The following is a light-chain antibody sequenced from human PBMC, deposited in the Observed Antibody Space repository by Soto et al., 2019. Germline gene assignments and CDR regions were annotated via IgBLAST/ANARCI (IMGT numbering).Light chain of an antibody. V-gene: IGLV2-11*01. CDR3: CSYAGSYTHV. J-gene: IGLJ1*01. Sequence: QSALTQPRSVSGSPGQSVTISCTGTSSDIGGYNYVSWYQQHPGKAPKLMIYDVIKRPSGVPDHFSGSKSGNTASLTIYGLQAEDEADYYCCSYAGSYTHVFGTGTKLTVL. CDR2: DVI. CDR1: SSDIGGYNY.